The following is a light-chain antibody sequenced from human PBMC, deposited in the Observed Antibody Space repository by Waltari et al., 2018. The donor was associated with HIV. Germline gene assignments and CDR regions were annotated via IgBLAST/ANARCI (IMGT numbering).Light chain of an antibody. CDR3: CSYGGSYTFV. J-gene: IGLJ2*01. CDR1: SNDVGSYDH. V-gene: IGLV2-11*01. CDR2: DVI. Sequence: QSALTQPRSVSGSPGQSVTISCSGSSNDVGSYDHVSWYHHVPGGAPKVVIYDVIQRPSAISVRFSGSKSGNTAYLRISGLRIVDEGDYYCCSYGGSYTFVFGGGTRLTV.